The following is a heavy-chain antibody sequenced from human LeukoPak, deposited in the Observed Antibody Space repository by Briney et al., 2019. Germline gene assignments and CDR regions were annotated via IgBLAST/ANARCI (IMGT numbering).Heavy chain of an antibody. CDR1: GGSVSSYY. V-gene: IGHV4-59*02. CDR3: ARCGYSYGTGYYFDY. CDR2: IYYSGST. D-gene: IGHD5-18*01. J-gene: IGHJ4*02. Sequence: SETLSLTCTVSGGSVSSYYCSWIRQPPGKGLEWIGYIYYSGSTNYNPSLKSRVTMSVDTSKNQFSLKLTSVTAADTAVYFCARCGYSYGTGYYFDYWGQGTLVTVSS.